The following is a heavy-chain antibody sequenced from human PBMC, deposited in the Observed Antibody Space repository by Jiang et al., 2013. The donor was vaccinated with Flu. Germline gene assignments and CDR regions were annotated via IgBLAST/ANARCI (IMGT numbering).Heavy chain of an antibody. J-gene: IGHJ6*02. CDR2: VSHSGNT. CDR3: ARIFGGYDMDYSFYYSIDV. V-gene: IGHV4-4*08. Sequence: PGLVKPSETLSLTCNVSSGSTSNYYWSWIRQPPGKGLEWIGYVSHSGNTRYNPSLKSRVVISVDTSHNQFSLRLKSVTAADTATYYCARIFGGYDMDYSFYYSIDVWGQGTTVAVSS. D-gene: IGHD3-3*01. CDR1: SGSTSNYY.